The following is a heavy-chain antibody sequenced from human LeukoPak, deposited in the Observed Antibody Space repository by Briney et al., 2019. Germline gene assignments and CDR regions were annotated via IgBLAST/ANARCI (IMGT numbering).Heavy chain of an antibody. J-gene: IGHJ6*02. Sequence: PGGSLRLSCAASGFTFSSYWMSWVRQAPGKGLEWVANIKQDGSEKYYVDSVKGRFTISRDNAKNSLYLQMNSLRAEDTAVYYCARGGEYSSGWYGYYYYGMDVWGQGTTVTVSS. V-gene: IGHV3-7*01. D-gene: IGHD6-19*01. CDR1: GFTFSSYW. CDR2: IKQDGSEK. CDR3: ARGGEYSSGWYGYYYYGMDV.